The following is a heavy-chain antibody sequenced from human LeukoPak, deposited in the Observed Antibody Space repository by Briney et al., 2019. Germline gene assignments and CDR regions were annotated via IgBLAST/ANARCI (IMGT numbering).Heavy chain of an antibody. D-gene: IGHD3-16*02. J-gene: IGHJ4*02. CDR3: AKGFSWSVITVDY. CDR1: GFPFDDYA. Sequence: GGSLRLSCAASGFPFDDYAMHWVRQAPGKGLEWVSGISWNSGSIGYADSVKGRFTISRDNAKNSLYLQMNSLRAEDTALYYCAKGFSWSVITVDYWGQGTLVTVSS. CDR2: ISWNSGSI. V-gene: IGHV3-9*01.